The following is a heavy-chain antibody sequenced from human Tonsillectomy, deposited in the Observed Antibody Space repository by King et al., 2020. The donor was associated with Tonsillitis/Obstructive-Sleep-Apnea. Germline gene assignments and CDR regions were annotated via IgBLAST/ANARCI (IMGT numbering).Heavy chain of an antibody. Sequence: VQLQESGQGLVKPSQTLSVTCTVSGGSISSGTYYWGWIRQHPGKGPEWLGCISSGGSAYYNPSLKSRLTISLETSKNQFSLRLNSVTAADTAIYYCARSTEYSKYETFWGQGTLVTVS. J-gene: IGHJ4*02. D-gene: IGHD4-11*01. CDR1: GGSISSGTYY. CDR3: ARSTEYSKYETF. V-gene: IGHV4-31*03. CDR2: ISSGGSA.